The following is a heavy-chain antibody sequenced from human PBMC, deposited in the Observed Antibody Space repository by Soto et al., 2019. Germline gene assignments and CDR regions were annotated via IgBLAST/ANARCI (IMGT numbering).Heavy chain of an antibody. CDR2: IIPIFDTA. CDR1: GGTFSSYA. J-gene: IGHJ6*04. CDR3: SKMVARESFDYGDSGTYYYCMDV. D-gene: IGHD4-17*01. V-gene: IGHV1-69*06. Sequence: QVQLVQSGAEVKKPGSSVKVSCKASGGTFSSYAISWVRQAPGQGLEWMGGIIPIFDTANYAQKFQGRVTSTAEKSTSTAYMDLRSLRSEDTAVYYCSKMVARESFDYGDSGTYYYCMDVWGEGTTVTVSS.